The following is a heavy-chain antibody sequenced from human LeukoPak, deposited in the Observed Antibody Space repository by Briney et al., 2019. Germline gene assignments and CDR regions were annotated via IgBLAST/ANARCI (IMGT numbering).Heavy chain of an antibody. D-gene: IGHD2-2*01. CDR3: ARTDCSSTSCYGGPFDY. Sequence: GGSLTLSCAASGFTFSSYGMHWVRQAPGKGLEGVAVIWYDGSNKYYADSVKGRFTISRDNSKNTLYLQMNSLTAEDTAVYYCARTDCSSTSCYGGPFDYWGQGTLVTVSS. J-gene: IGHJ4*02. V-gene: IGHV3-33*01. CDR1: GFTFSSYG. CDR2: IWYDGSNK.